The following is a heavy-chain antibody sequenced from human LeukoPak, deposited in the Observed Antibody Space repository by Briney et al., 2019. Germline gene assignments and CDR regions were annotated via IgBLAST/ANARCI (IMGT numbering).Heavy chain of an antibody. D-gene: IGHD3-10*01. CDR3: ARDQTLLWFGENGAFDI. Sequence: ASVKVSCKASGYTFTGYYMHWVRQAPGQGLEWMGWINPNSGGTNYAQKFQGRVTMTRDTSISIAYMELSRLRSDDTAVYYCARDQTLLWFGENGAFDIWGQGTMVTVSS. J-gene: IGHJ3*02. CDR2: INPNSGGT. CDR1: GYTFTGYY. V-gene: IGHV1-2*02.